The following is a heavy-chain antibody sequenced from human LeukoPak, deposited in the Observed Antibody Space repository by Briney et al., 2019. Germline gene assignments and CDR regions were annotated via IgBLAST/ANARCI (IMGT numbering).Heavy chain of an antibody. CDR1: GYRFANYW. CDR3: ARRRHCTSGSCEYFDF. CDR2: IYPGDSDT. J-gene: IGHJ4*02. D-gene: IGHD2-15*01. V-gene: IGHV5-51*01. Sequence: GESLKISCKASGYRFANYWIGWVRQMPGKGLEWMGTIYPGDSDTRYSPSFQGQVTISPDKSISTAYLQWSSLKASDTAMYYCARRRHCTSGSCEYFDFWGQGTLVTVSS.